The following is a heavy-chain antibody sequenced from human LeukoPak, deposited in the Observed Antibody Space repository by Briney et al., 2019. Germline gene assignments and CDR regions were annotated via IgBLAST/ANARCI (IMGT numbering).Heavy chain of an antibody. CDR1: GCSISSGYY. V-gene: IGHV4-38-2*02. CDR2: IYHTGGT. CDR3: ARDRTGRNTAQNDY. J-gene: IGHJ4*02. Sequence: PSETLSLTCSVSGCSISSGYYWGWIRQPPGRGLEWIGSIYHTGGTLCNPSLKSRVSMSVDTSTNQFSLKLSSVTAADTAVYYCARDRTGRNTAQNDYWGQGTLVTVSS. D-gene: IGHD5-18*01.